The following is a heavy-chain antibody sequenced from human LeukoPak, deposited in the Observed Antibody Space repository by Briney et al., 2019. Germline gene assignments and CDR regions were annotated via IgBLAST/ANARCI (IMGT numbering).Heavy chain of an antibody. J-gene: IGHJ4*02. D-gene: IGHD4-17*01. V-gene: IGHV3-49*03. CDR2: IRSKAFGGTP. CDR3: TRNTVTVHFDY. CDR1: GFTFDDYA. Sequence: PGRSLRLSCSASGFTFDDYAVSWFRQAPGKGLEWVGFIRSKAFGGTPEYAASVRGRFTISRDDSKSIAYLQMNSLKTEDTAVYYCTRNTVTVHFDYWGQGTLVTVSS.